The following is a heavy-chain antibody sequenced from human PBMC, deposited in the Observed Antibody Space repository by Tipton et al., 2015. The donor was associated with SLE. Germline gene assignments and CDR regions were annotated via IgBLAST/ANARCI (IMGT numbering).Heavy chain of an antibody. CDR2: IHTSGAT. D-gene: IGHD3/OR15-3a*01. Sequence: TLSLTCTVSGDSIRSGSYYWNWIRQPAEKGLEWIGHIHTSGATNNNPSLKSRVTISLDTSKNQFSLKLTSVTAADTAVYYCARRAFWTGPFDYWGQGTLVTVSS. CDR3: ARRAFWTGPFDY. V-gene: IGHV4-61*09. J-gene: IGHJ4*02. CDR1: GDSIRSGSYY.